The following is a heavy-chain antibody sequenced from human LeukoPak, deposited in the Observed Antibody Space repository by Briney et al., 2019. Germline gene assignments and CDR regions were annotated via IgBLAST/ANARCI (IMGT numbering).Heavy chain of an antibody. J-gene: IGHJ6*02. CDR2: FHPGTGNT. V-gene: IGHV1-3*01. D-gene: IGHD6-13*01. Sequence: ASVKVSCKASGYTFINYAIHWVRQAPGQRLEWMGWFHPGTGNTKYSQKFQGRVTITRDTSANTVYMELSRLGPEDTAVYYCASPYPGIAAAGNSYYYGMDVWGQGTTVTVSS. CDR3: ASPYPGIAAAGNSYYYGMDV. CDR1: GYTFINYA.